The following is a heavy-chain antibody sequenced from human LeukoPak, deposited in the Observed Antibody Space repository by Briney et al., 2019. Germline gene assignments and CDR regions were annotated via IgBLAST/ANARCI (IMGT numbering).Heavy chain of an antibody. Sequence: GRSLRLSCAASGFAFNTYAMHWVRQAPGQGLEWVALIWHDGSHKFYSNSVRGQFTISRDNSKNTVSLQMNNLRPEDTADYYCAREILGSGSYPDFWGQGTLVTVSS. J-gene: IGHJ4*02. V-gene: IGHV3-33*01. CDR3: AREILGSGSYPDF. CDR2: IWHDGSHK. D-gene: IGHD3-10*01. CDR1: GFAFNTYA.